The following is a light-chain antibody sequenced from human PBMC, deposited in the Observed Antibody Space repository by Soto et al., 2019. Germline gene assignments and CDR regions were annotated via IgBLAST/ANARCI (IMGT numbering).Light chain of an antibody. J-gene: IGKJ1*01. V-gene: IGKV3-15*01. Sequence: EVVMTQSPATLSVSPGERATLSCRASQSVSSNLAWYQQKPGQAPRLLMYGASTRATGIPARFSGSGSGTEFTLTISSVQSEDFAIYYCQQYNNWPPWTFGQGTKVDIK. CDR2: GAS. CDR3: QQYNNWPPWT. CDR1: QSVSSN.